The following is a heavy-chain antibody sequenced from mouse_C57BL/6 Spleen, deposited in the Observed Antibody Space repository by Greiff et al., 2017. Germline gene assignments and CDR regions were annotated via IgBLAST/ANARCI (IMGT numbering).Heavy chain of an antibody. D-gene: IGHD1-1*01. CDR2: IWSGGST. CDR1: GFSLTSYG. J-gene: IGHJ1*03. Sequence: VQLQESGPGLVQPSQSLTITCTASGFSLTSYGVHWVRQSPGKGLEWLGVIWSGGSTDYNAAFISRLSISKDNSKCQVFFKMNSLQADDTAIYYCARDGSSSHWYFDVWGTGTTVTVSS. V-gene: IGHV2-2*01. CDR3: ARDGSSSHWYFDV.